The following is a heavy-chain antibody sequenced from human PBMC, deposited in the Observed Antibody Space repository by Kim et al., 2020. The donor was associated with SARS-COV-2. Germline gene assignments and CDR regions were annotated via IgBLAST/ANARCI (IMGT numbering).Heavy chain of an antibody. D-gene: IGHD3-16*01. V-gene: IGHV4-39*01. CDR1: GGSISGSTYY. CDR3: ARNAKDLTVVCPGDFD. CDR2: IYYSGDT. J-gene: IGHJ4*01. Sequence: SETLSLTCTVSGGSISGSTYYWGWIRQPPGKGLEWIGSIYYSGDTYYNPSLKSRVTISVDTSKNQFSLKLNSVTAADTAVYYCARNAKDLTVVCPGDFD.